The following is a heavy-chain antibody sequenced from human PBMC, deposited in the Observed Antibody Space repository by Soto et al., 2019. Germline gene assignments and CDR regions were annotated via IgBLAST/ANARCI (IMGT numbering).Heavy chain of an antibody. CDR3: ARDAVVGATKGGNYWSDS. V-gene: IGHV3-33*01. CDR1: GFTFSSFG. Sequence: GGSLRLSCAASGFTFSSFGMNWVRQAPGKGLEWVAVIWYDGGNNFYADSVKGRFTISRDNSKNTVYLEMNSLRAEDTAVYYCARDAVVGATKGGNYWSDSWGQGTLVTVS. D-gene: IGHD1-26*01. J-gene: IGHJ5*01. CDR2: IWYDGGNN.